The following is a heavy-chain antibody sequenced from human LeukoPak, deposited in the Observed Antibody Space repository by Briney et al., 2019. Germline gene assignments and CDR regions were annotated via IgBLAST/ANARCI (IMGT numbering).Heavy chain of an antibody. CDR2: MNPNSGNT. V-gene: IGHV1-8*01. Sequence: ASVKVSCKASGYTFTSYDINWVRQAPGRGLEWMGWMNPNSGNTGYAQKFQGRVTMTRNTSISTAYMELSSLRSEDTAAYYCARGRAGYYDILTGYSKRGDNWFDPWGQGTLVTVSS. D-gene: IGHD3-9*01. CDR1: GYTFTSYD. CDR3: ARGRAGYYDILTGYSKRGDNWFDP. J-gene: IGHJ5*02.